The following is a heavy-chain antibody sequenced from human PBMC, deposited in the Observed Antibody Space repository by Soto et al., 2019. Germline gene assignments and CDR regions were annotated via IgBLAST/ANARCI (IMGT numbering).Heavy chain of an antibody. D-gene: IGHD3-3*01. Sequence: SETLSLTCIVSGGSISSDDYYLSWFRRPPGKGLQWIGDTYDSGNIYYNPTLKSRVTISGDTSKNQFSLNLSSVTAADTAVYYCARGFGSGFCSVYSCFGGIDQWGKGT. CDR2: TYDSGNI. V-gene: IGHV4-30-4*01. J-gene: IGHJ5*02. CDR3: ARGFGSGFCSVYSCFGGIDQ. CDR1: GGSISSDDYY.